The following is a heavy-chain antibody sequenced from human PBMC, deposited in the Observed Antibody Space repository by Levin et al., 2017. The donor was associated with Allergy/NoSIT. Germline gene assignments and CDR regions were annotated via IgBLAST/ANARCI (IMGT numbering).Heavy chain of an antibody. D-gene: IGHD3-10*01. V-gene: IGHV4-39*07. J-gene: IGHJ4*02. CDR2: IYYSGST. Sequence: PSETLSLTCTVSGGSITNSDFYWGWIRQPPGKGLEWIGSIYYSGSTYYNPSLKSRVTISVDTSKNQFSLKLSSVTAADTAVYYCARGYGSGTYYREEYDYWGQGTLVTVSS. CDR1: GGSITNSDFY. CDR3: ARGYGSGTYYREEYDY.